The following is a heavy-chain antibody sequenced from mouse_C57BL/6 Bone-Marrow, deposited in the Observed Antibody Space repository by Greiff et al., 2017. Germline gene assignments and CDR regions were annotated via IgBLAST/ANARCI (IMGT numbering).Heavy chain of an antibody. CDR1: GFTFSDYG. D-gene: IGHD2-5*01. J-gene: IGHJ1*03. Sequence: EVMLVESGGGLVKPGGSLKLSCAASGFTFSDYGMHWVRQAPEKGLEWVAYISSGSSTIYYADTVKGRFTISRDNAKNTLFLQMTSLRSEDTAMYYCARHYSNYWYFDVWGTGTTVTVSS. CDR2: ISSGSSTI. CDR3: ARHYSNYWYFDV. V-gene: IGHV5-17*01.